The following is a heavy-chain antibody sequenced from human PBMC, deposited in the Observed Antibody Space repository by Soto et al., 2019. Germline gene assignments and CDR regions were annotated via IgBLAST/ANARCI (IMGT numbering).Heavy chain of an antibody. CDR1: GGTCSSYA. J-gene: IGHJ5*02. CDR2: IIPIFGTA. V-gene: IGHV1-69*13. Sequence: SVKVSCKASGGTCSSYAISWVRQAPGQGLEWMGGIIPIFGTANYAQKFQGRVTITADESTSTAYMELSSLRSEDTAVYYCARVVVGANMKFDPWGQGTLVTVSS. CDR3: ARVVVGANMKFDP. D-gene: IGHD5-12*01.